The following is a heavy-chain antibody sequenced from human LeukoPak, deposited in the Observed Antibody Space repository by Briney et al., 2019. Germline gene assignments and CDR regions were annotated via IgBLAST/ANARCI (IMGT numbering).Heavy chain of an antibody. D-gene: IGHD3-22*01. V-gene: IGHV1-2*02. CDR3: ARDGTEEDDSSGYLLDY. Sequence: ASVKVSCKASGYTFTGYYMHWVRQAPGQGLEWMGWINPNSGGTNYAQKFQGRVTMTRDTSISTAYMELSRLRSDDTAVYYCARDGTEEDDSSGYLLDYWGQGTLVTVSS. CDR2: INPNSGGT. J-gene: IGHJ4*02. CDR1: GYTFTGYY.